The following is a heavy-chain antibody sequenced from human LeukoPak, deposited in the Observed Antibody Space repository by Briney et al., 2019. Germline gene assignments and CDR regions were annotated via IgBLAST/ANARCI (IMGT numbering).Heavy chain of an antibody. Sequence: SETLSLTCTVSGVSVTSDHYYWVWVRQHPGQGLEWIGYIYYTGSTSYNPSLKSRLTISADTSKNQFSLKLSSVTAADTAVYYCARDSRSIAGRGFDYWGQGTLVTVSS. D-gene: IGHD2-15*01. CDR3: ARDSRSIAGRGFDY. CDR2: IYYTGST. J-gene: IGHJ4*02. V-gene: IGHV4-31*03. CDR1: GVSVTSDHYY.